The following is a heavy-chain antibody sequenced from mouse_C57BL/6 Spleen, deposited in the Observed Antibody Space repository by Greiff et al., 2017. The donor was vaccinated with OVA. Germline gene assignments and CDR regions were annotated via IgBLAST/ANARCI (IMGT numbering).Heavy chain of an antibody. J-gene: IGHJ4*01. CDR3: ARRYYSNSDYAMDY. CDR2: IDPSDSET. Sequence: QVHVKQPGAELVRPGSSVKLSCKASGYTFTSYWMHWVKQRPIQGLEWIGNIDPSDSETHYNQKFKDKATLTVDKSSSTAYMQLSSLTSEDSAVYYCARRYYSNSDYAMDYWGQGTSVTVSS. CDR1: GYTFTSYW. D-gene: IGHD2-5*01. V-gene: IGHV1-52*01.